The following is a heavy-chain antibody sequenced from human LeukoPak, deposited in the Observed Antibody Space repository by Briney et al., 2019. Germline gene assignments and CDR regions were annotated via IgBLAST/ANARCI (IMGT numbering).Heavy chain of an antibody. J-gene: IGHJ4*02. CDR2: IYWNDDK. CDR1: GFSLSTSGVG. D-gene: IGHD3-10*01. Sequence: SGPTLVKPTQTLTLTCTFSGFSLSTSGVGVGWIRQPPEKALEWLALIYWNDDKRYSPSLKSRLTIPNDTSKNQVVLTMTNMDPVDTATYYCAHSRITMVRGVIILPRFDYWGQGTLVTASS. V-gene: IGHV2-5*01. CDR3: AHSRITMVRGVIILPRFDY.